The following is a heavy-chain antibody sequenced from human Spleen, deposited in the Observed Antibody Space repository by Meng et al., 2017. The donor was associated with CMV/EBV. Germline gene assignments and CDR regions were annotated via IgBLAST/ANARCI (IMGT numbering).Heavy chain of an antibody. CDR2: IFWDNDR. J-gene: IGHJ4*02. CDR3: AHSLYSNVLFDF. Sequence: QITLKESGPTLVKPTQTLTLTCTFSGFSLSTSGVGVGWIRQPPGKALEWLALIFWDNDRRYSPALKSRLTTTKDTSKNQVVLTVTNMDPVDTATYYCAHSLYSNVLFDFWGQGTLVTVSS. V-gene: IGHV2-5*02. CDR1: GFSLSTSGVG. D-gene: IGHD4-11*01.